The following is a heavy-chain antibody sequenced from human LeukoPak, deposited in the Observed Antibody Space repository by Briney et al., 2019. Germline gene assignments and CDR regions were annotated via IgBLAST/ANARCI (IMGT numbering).Heavy chain of an antibody. Sequence: GGSLRLSCTVSGFTVSSNSMSWVRQAPGKGLEWVSFIYSDNTHYSDSVKGRFTISRDNAKNSLYLQMNSLRAEDTAVYYCAGGYFDVDYWGQGTLVTVSS. V-gene: IGHV3-53*01. CDR3: AGGYFDVDY. CDR1: GFTVSSNS. CDR2: IYSDNT. D-gene: IGHD3-9*01. J-gene: IGHJ4*02.